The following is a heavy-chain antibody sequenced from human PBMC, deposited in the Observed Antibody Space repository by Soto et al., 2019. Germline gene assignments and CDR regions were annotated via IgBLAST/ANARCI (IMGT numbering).Heavy chain of an antibody. J-gene: IGHJ4*02. Sequence: TGGSLRLSCAASGFTFSSYSMNWVRQAPGKGLEWVSSISSSSSYIYYADSVKGRFTISRDNAKNSLYLQMNSLRAEDTAVYYCARARGSWYYFDYWGQGTLVTVSS. CDR2: ISSSSSYI. CDR1: GFTFSSYS. CDR3: ARARGSWYYFDY. V-gene: IGHV3-21*01. D-gene: IGHD6-13*01.